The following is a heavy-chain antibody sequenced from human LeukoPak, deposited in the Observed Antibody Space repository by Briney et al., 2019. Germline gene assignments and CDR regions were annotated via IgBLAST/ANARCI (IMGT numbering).Heavy chain of an antibody. J-gene: IGHJ4*02. Sequence: GGSLRLSCAASGFTFSSYSMNWVRQAPGKGLEWVSSISSSSSYIYYADSVKGRFTISRDNAKNSLYLQMNSLRAEDTAVYYCARDGVGGYSCGYAFDYWGQGTLVTVSS. CDR3: ARDGVGGYSCGYAFDY. V-gene: IGHV3-21*01. D-gene: IGHD5-18*01. CDR1: GFTFSSYS. CDR2: ISSSSSYI.